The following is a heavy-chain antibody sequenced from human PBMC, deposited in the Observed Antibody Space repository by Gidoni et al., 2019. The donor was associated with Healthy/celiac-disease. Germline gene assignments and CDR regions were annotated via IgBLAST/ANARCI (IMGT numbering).Heavy chain of an antibody. V-gene: IGHV3-9*01. J-gene: IGHJ6*02. Sequence: EVKRVESGGGLVQPGRCVRLSCAASGFTFDDYAMHWVRQAPGKGLAWVSGISWNSGSIGYADSVKGRFTISRDNAKNSLYLQMNSLRAEDTALYYCAKLSTWGDYGYGMDVWGQGTTVTVSS. CDR3: AKLSTWGDYGYGMDV. CDR2: ISWNSGSI. D-gene: IGHD1-26*01. CDR1: GFTFDDYA.